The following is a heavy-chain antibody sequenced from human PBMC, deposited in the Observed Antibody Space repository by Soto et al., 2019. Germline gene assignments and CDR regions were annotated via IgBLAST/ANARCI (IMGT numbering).Heavy chain of an antibody. J-gene: IGHJ6*02. CDR3: ASPPSSNRYYSGMDV. CDR1: GGTFRSYA. Sequence: SVKVSCKASGGTFRSYAISWVRQAPGQGLEWMGGIIPIFGTANYAQKFQGRATITADESTSTAYMELSSLRSEDTAVYYCASPPSSNRYYSGMDVWGQGTTVTVSS. CDR2: IIPIFGTA. V-gene: IGHV1-69*01. D-gene: IGHD4-4*01.